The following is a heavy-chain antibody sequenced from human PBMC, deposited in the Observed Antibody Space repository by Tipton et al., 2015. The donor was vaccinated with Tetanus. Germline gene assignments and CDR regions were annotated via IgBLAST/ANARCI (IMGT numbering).Heavy chain of an antibody. CDR1: GGSISSYY. D-gene: IGHD3-10*01. J-gene: IGHJ4*02. V-gene: IGHV4-59*01. Sequence: LRLSCTVSGGSISSYYWSWIRQPPGKGLEWIGYIYYGGSTNYNPSLKSRVTISVDTSKNQFSLKLSSVTAADTAVYYCARESRFGHFDYWGQGTLVTVSS. CDR2: IYYGGST. CDR3: ARESRFGHFDY.